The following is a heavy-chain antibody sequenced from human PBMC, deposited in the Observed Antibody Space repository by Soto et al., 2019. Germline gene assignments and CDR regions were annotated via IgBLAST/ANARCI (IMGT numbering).Heavy chain of an antibody. V-gene: IGHV6-1*01. J-gene: IGHJ4*02. CDR3: ARDFVRSITGTPVPFDY. CDR1: GDSVSSNSAA. CDR2: TYYRSKWYN. D-gene: IGHD1-20*01. Sequence: SQTLSLTCAISGDSVSSNSAAWNWIRQSPSRGLEWLGRTYYRSKWYNDYAVSVKSRITINPDTSKNQFSLQLNSVTPEDTAVYYCARDFVRSITGTPVPFDYWGQGTLVTVSS.